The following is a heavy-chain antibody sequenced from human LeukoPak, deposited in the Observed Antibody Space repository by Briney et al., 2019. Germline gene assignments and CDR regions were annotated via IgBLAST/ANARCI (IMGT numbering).Heavy chain of an antibody. V-gene: IGHV4-39*01. CDR1: GGSFRSSSYY. CDR3: ARVAVPGRSVDS. J-gene: IGHJ4*02. Sequence: PSETLSLTCTVSGGSFRSSSYYWGWIRQTPGKGLEWIGCIYYSGSTYYNPSLKSRVTISVDTSKNQFSLKLNSVTAADTAVYYCARVAVPGRSVDSWGQGTLVTVSS. CDR2: IYYSGST. D-gene: IGHD6-19*01.